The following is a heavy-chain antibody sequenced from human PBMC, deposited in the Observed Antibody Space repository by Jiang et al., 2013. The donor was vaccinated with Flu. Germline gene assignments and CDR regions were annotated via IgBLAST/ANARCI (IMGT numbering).Heavy chain of an antibody. D-gene: IGHD3-10*01. Sequence: SELKKPGASVRVSCKASGYTFTHYAINWVRQAPGQGLEWMGWINTKTANPTYAQGFTGRFVFSLDTSVSTTYLQISSLRAEDTATYFCAREGEGAYYYYGMDVWGQGTTVAVSS. V-gene: IGHV7-4-1*02. J-gene: IGHJ6*02. CDR1: GYTFTHYA. CDR3: AREGEGAYYYYGMDV. CDR2: INTKTANP.